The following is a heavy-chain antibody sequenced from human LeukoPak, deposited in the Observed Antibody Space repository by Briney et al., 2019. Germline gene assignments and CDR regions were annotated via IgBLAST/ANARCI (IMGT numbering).Heavy chain of an antibody. V-gene: IGHV3-23*01. D-gene: IGHD6-19*01. J-gene: IGHJ4*02. CDR3: ATGISGRTFDS. Sequence: AGGSLRLSCAASGFTFSSYAMRWVRQAPGKGLEWVSSLCGSGGTIYYADSVKGRFTISRDNSKNTLYLQMNSLRAEDTAVYYCATGISGRTFDSWGQGTLVTVSS. CDR2: LCGSGGTI. CDR1: GFTFSSYA.